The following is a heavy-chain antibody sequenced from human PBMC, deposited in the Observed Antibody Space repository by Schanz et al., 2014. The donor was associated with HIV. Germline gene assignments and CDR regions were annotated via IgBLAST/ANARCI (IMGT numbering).Heavy chain of an antibody. J-gene: IGHJ4*02. CDR3: ARDLHDYGDARTDY. CDR2: ISAGVGTA. V-gene: IGHV3-23*01. D-gene: IGHD4-17*01. Sequence: EVQLLESGGGLVQPGGSLRLSCAVSGFTITSYGMSWVRQAPGKGLEWVSTISAGVGTASYADSVKGRFTISRDNSKNTLYLQMNSLGAEDTAVYYCARDLHDYGDARTDYWGQGILVTVSS. CDR1: GFTITSYG.